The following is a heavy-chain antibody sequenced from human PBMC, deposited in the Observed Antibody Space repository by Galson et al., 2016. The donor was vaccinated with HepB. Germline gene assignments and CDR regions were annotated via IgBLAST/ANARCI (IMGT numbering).Heavy chain of an antibody. J-gene: IGHJ4*02. CDR2: INWDGRTT. CDR1: GFTFDDYI. D-gene: IGHD3-3*01. CDR3: AKASGSHARYYFDR. V-gene: IGHV3-43*01. Sequence: SLRLSCATSGFTFDDYIMHWVRQTPEKGLEWVSLINWDGRTTYYVDSVQGRFTISRDNNRNSLSLHMNSLKSEDTALYYCAKASGSHARYYFDRWGQGTQVAVSA.